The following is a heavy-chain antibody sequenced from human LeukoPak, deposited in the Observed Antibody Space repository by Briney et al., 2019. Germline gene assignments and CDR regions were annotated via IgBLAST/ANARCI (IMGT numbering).Heavy chain of an antibody. Sequence: GGSLRLSCTVSGFTFSPYAMSWVRQAPAKGLEWVSSISTSGGNTYYADSVKGRFTISRDNSKNTLYLQMNSLRAEDSGVYYCSKGLAPTGTTHTAAGYWGQGTLVTVSS. D-gene: IGHD1-1*01. V-gene: IGHV3-23*01. CDR2: ISTSGGNT. J-gene: IGHJ4*02. CDR1: GFTFSPYA. CDR3: SKGLAPTGTTHTAAGY.